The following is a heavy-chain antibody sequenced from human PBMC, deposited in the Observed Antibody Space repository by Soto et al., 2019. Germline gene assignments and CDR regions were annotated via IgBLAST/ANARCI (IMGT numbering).Heavy chain of an antibody. CDR2: INAGNGNT. Sequence: ASVKVSCKASGYTFTSYAMHWVRQAPGQRLEWMGWINAGNGNTKYPQKFQGRVTITRDTSASTAYMELSSLRFEDTAVYYCARTYYYDSSGYYYYYGMDVWGQGTTVTVSS. J-gene: IGHJ6*02. D-gene: IGHD3-22*01. V-gene: IGHV1-3*01. CDR3: ARTYYYDSSGYYYYYGMDV. CDR1: GYTFTSYA.